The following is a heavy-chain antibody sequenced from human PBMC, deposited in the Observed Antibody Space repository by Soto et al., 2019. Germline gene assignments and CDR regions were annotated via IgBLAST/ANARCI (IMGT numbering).Heavy chain of an antibody. Sequence: LRLSCAASGFTFSDYYMSWIRQAPGKGLEWVSYISSSSSYTDYADSVKGRFTISRDNAKNSLYLQMNSLRAEDTAVYYCARARGATTLHYFDYWGQGTLVTVSS. CDR1: GFTFSDYY. D-gene: IGHD1-26*01. V-gene: IGHV3-11*06. J-gene: IGHJ4*02. CDR3: ARARGATTLHYFDY. CDR2: ISSSSSYT.